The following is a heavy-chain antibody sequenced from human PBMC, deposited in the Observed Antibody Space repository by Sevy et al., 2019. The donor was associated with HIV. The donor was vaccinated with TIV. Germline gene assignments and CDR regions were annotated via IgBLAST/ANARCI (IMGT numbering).Heavy chain of an antibody. J-gene: IGHJ4*02. V-gene: IGHV1-24*01. Sequence: ASVKVSCKVSGYTLTQLSMHWVRQAPGKGLEWMGSFDPEDGETLYAQTFQGRVTMTEDTSTSTAYMELSSLRSEDTAVYYCATTKDYYDSSGSPFDYWGQGTLVTVSS. CDR3: ATTKDYYDSSGSPFDY. CDR2: FDPEDGET. D-gene: IGHD3-22*01. CDR1: GYTLTQLS.